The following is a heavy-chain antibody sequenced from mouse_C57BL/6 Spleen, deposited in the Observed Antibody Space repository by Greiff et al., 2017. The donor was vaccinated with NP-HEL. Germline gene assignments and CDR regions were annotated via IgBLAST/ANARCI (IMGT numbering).Heavy chain of an antibody. J-gene: IGHJ4*01. Sequence: QVQLQQPGAELVKPGASVKLSCKASGYTFTSYWMHWVKQRPGRGLEWIGRIDPNSGGTKYTEKLKSKATQTVDKPSSTAYMQLSSLSSEDSAVYDCARSAIITVVGTGPYSAMGSWGQRTSVTVSS. CDR2: IDPNSGGT. D-gene: IGHD1-1*01. CDR1: GYTFTSYW. V-gene: IGHV1-72*01. CDR3: ARSAIITVVGTGPYSAMGS.